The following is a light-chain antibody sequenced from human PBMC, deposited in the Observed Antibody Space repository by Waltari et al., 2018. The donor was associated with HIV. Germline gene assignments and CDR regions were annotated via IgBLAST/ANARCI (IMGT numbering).Light chain of an antibody. V-gene: IGLV2-14*03. J-gene: IGLJ3*02. CDR3: TSYTTGDTLL. CDR2: EVN. CDR1: SNALGFDNY. Sequence: QSVLTQPASVSGSPGQSVTISCTGTSNALGFDNYVSWYQQHPGKAPTLIIYEVNSRPSGVSDRFSGSKSGNTASLTISGLQNEDEANYFCTSYTTGDTLLFGGGTKLTVL.